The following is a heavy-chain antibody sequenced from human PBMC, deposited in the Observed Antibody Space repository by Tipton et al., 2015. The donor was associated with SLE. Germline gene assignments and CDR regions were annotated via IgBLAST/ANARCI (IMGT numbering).Heavy chain of an antibody. J-gene: IGHJ4*02. CDR2: VYKN. D-gene: IGHD3-3*01. CDR1: GDFASGSY. CDR3: ARGGLFWSPSLVAANYFDS. V-gene: IGHV4-59*02. Sequence: GLVKPSESLSLSCAVAGDFASGSYWSWIRQSPGKGLEWIGNVYKNYNPSLESRATISLDTSKNQISLKLSSVTAADTAVYYCARGGLFWSPSLVAANYFDSWGQGTLVTVSS.